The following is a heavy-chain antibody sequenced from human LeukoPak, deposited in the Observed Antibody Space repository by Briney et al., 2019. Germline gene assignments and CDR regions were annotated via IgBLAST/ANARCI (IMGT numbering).Heavy chain of an antibody. CDR1: GGSISSSGYY. V-gene: IGHV4-39*07. CDR3: ARSVGHGYSYGFSY. CDR2: INHSGST. Sequence: SETLSLTCTVSGGSISSSGYYWSWIRQPPGKGLEWIGEINHSGSTNYNPSLKSRVTISVDTSKNQFSLKLSSVTAADTAVYYCARSVGHGYSYGFSYWGQGTLVTVSS. J-gene: IGHJ4*02. D-gene: IGHD5-18*01.